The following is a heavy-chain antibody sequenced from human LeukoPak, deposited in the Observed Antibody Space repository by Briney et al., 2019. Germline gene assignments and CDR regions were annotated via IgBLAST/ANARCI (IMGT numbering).Heavy chain of an antibody. CDR3: ARRTGTTSQGAFDI. CDR2: INYSGSA. J-gene: IGHJ3*02. V-gene: IGHV4-59*08. D-gene: IGHD1-1*01. CDR1: GDSMKSYY. Sequence: PSETLSLTCTVSGDSMKSYYWSWIRQAPGKGLEWIGYINYSGSAKYNPSLKSRVTISVDTSKNQFSLKLSSVTAADTAVYYCARRTGTTSQGAFDIWGQGTMVTVSS.